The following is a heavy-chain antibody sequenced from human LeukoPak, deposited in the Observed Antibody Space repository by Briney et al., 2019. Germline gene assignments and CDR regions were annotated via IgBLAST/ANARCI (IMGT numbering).Heavy chain of an antibody. D-gene: IGHD1-1*01. Sequence: SETLSLTCTVSGGSISSSSYYWGWIRQPPGKGLEWIGSIFYRGSTYFNPALMSRVTISVDTSKNLFSLKLRSVSATDTAVYYCARSRYNWNPRPDQAFDIWGQGTMVTVSS. CDR3: ARSRYNWNPRPDQAFDI. J-gene: IGHJ3*02. CDR1: GGSISSSSYY. CDR2: IFYRGST. V-gene: IGHV4-39*07.